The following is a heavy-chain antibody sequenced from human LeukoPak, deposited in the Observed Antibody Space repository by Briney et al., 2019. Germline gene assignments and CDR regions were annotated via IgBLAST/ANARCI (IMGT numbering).Heavy chain of an antibody. J-gene: IGHJ5*02. V-gene: IGHV1-3*01. CDR3: ARGPRDYRQYNWFDP. D-gene: IGHD4-17*01. Sequence: ASVKVSCKASGYTFTSYSVHWVRQAPGQRLEWMGWINAGNGNTKYSQKFQGRVTITRDTSASTAYMELSSLRSEDTAVYYCARGPRDYRQYNWFDPWGQGTLVTVSS. CDR2: INAGNGNT. CDR1: GYTFTSYS.